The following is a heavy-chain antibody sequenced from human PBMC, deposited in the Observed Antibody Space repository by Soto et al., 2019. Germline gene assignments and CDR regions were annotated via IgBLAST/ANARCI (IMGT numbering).Heavy chain of an antibody. Sequence: SWVRQAPGKGLEWVSVIYSGGSTYYADSAKGRFTISRDNSKNTLYLQMNSLRAEDTAVYYCARDGYNYGGGYFVSWGQGT. CDR2: IYSGGST. D-gene: IGHD5-18*01. V-gene: IGHV3-66*01. J-gene: IGHJ4*02. CDR3: ARDGYNYGGGYFVS.